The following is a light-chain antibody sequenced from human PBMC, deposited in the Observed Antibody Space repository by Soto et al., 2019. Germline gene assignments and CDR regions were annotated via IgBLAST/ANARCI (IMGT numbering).Light chain of an antibody. J-gene: IGKJ1*01. V-gene: IGKV3-11*01. CDR3: QQRSNWPT. Sequence: PGEIATLSCRASQSVSSYLAWYQQKPGQAPRLLIYDASNRATGIPARFSGSGSGTDFTLTISSLEPEDFAVYYCQQRSNWPTFGQGTKVDIK. CDR1: QSVSSY. CDR2: DAS.